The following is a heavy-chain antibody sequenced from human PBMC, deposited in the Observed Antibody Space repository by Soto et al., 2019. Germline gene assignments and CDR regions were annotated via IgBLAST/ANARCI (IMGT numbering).Heavy chain of an antibody. D-gene: IGHD6-19*01. V-gene: IGHV3-20*04. Sequence: EVQLVESGGGVVRPGGSLRLSCVASGFTFDDFGMTWVRQAPGKGLEWVSGINWNGGSTGYADSVKGRFTISRDNAKNSLYLQMNSLRAEDTALYYCSTYVTVAGGRDFWGQGTLVTVSS. CDR3: STYVTVAGGRDF. CDR2: INWNGGST. CDR1: GFTFDDFG. J-gene: IGHJ4*02.